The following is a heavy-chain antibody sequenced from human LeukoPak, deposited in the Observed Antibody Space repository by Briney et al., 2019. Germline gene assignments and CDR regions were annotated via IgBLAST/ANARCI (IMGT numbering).Heavy chain of an antibody. CDR1: GFTFSSYA. CDR2: IGGDAVST. D-gene: IGHD3-3*01. CDR3: AKDLWKADY. Sequence: GGSLRLSCAASGFTFSSYAMSWVRQAPGKGLEWVSAIGGDAVSTYYADSVKGRFSISRDNSKNTLYLRMNSLRADDTAVYYCAKDLWKADYWGQGTLVTVSS. J-gene: IGHJ4*02. V-gene: IGHV3-23*01.